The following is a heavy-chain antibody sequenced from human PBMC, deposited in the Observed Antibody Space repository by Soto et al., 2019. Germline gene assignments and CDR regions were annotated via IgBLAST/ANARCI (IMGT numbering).Heavy chain of an antibody. V-gene: IGHV1-24*01. CDR2: FDPEDGGT. CDR3: ATDLRGWYGGGLGY. CDR1: GGTFSSYA. J-gene: IGHJ4*02. Sequence: ASVKVSCKASGGTFSSYAITWVRQTPGKGIEWMGSFDPEDGGTIYAQKFQGRVTMTEDTSTDTAYMELSSLRSEDTVVYYCATDLRGWYGGGLGYWGQGTLVTVSS. D-gene: IGHD6-19*01.